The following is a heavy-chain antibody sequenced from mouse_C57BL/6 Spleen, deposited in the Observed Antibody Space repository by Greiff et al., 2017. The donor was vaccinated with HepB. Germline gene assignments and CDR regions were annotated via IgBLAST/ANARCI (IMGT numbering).Heavy chain of an antibody. CDR1: GFTFSSYA. CDR2: ISDGGSYT. CDR3: ARGIRFAY. Sequence: DVKLVESGGGLVKPGGSLKLSCAASGFTFSSYAMSWVRQTPEKRLEWVATISDGGSYTYYPDNVKGRFTISRDNAKNTLYLQMRHLKSEDTAMYYCARGIRFAYWGQGTLVTVSA. J-gene: IGHJ3*01. V-gene: IGHV5-4*03. D-gene: IGHD1-3*01.